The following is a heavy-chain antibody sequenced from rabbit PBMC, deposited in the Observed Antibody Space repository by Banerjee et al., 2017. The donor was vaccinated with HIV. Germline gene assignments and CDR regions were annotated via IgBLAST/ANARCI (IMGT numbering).Heavy chain of an antibody. V-gene: IGHV1S45*01. CDR1: GFSFSYKYV. Sequence: QEHLVESGGGLVKPEGSLTLTCTASGFSFSYKYVMCWVRQAPGKGPEWIACINTSSGNTVYSNWGKGRVTISKTSSTTATLQMTSLTAADTATYLCWRDLGGGSCWNFNLWGPGTLVTVS. CDR2: INTSSGNT. CDR3: WRDLGGGSCWNFNL. D-gene: IGHD8-1*01. J-gene: IGHJ4*01.